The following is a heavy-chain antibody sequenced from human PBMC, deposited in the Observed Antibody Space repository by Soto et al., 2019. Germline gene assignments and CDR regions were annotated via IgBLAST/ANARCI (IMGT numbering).Heavy chain of an antibody. J-gene: IGHJ4*02. V-gene: IGHV4-39*01. CDR3: AGHRKLYSSFDY. CDR1: GGSISSSSYY. Sequence: QLQLQESGPGLVKPSETLSLTCTVSGGSISSSSYYWGWIRQPPGKGLEWIGSIYYSGSTYYNPSLKSRVTISVDTSKNQFSLKLSSVTAADTAVYYCAGHRKLYSSFDYWGQGTLVTVSS. CDR2: IYYSGST. D-gene: IGHD6-13*01.